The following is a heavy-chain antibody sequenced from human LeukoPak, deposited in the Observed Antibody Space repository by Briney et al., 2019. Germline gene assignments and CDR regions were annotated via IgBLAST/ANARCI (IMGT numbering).Heavy chain of an antibody. D-gene: IGHD3-10*01. J-gene: IGHJ5*02. Sequence: SETLSLTCAVYGGSFSGYYWSWIRQPPGKGLEWIGEINHSGSTNYNPSLKSRVTISVDTSKNQFSLKLSSVTAADTAVYYCARAWATGVRGSLNWFDPWGQGTLSPSPQ. V-gene: IGHV4-34*01. CDR1: GGSFSGYY. CDR3: ARAWATGVRGSLNWFDP. CDR2: INHSGST.